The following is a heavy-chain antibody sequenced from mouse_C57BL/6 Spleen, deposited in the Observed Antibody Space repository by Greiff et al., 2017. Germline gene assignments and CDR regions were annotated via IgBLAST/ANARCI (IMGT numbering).Heavy chain of an antibody. CDR2: ISGGGGNT. CDR1: GFTFSSYT. Sequence: EVQLVESGGGLVKPGGSLKLSCAASGFTFSSYTMSWVRQTPEKRLEWVATISGGGGNTYYPDSVKGRFTISRDNAKNTLYLQMSSLRSEDTALYYCAREGNPSPDAYYFDYWGQGTTLTVSS. V-gene: IGHV5-9*01. J-gene: IGHJ2*01. CDR3: AREGNPSPDAYYFDY. D-gene: IGHD6-1*01.